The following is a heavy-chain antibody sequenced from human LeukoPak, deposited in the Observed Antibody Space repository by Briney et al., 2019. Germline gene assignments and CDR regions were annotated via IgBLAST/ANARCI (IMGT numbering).Heavy chain of an antibody. J-gene: IGHJ4*02. D-gene: IGHD3-22*01. CDR2: ICYDGSNK. CDR1: GFTFSSYG. V-gene: IGHV3-33*06. Sequence: PGRSLRLSCAASGFTFSSYGMHWVRQAPGKGLEWVAVICYDGSNKYYADSVKGRFTISRHNSKNTLYLQMNSLRAEDTAVYYCAKYGSDYDSSGYYYGGQGTLVTVSS. CDR3: AKYGSDYDSSGYYY.